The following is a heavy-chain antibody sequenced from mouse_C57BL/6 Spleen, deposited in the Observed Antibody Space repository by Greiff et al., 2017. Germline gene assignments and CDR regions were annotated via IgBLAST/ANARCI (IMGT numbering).Heavy chain of an antibody. V-gene: IGHV5-4*01. D-gene: IGHD2-3*01. CDR3: ARVFDGYYFDY. CDR2: ISDGGSYT. J-gene: IGHJ2*01. CDR1: GFTFSSYA. Sequence: EVQGVESGGGLVKPGGSLKLSCAASGFTFSSYAMSWVRQTPEKRLEWVATISDGGSYTYYPDNVKGRFTISRYNAKTNLYLQMSHLKSEDTAMYYCARVFDGYYFDYWGQGTTLTVSS.